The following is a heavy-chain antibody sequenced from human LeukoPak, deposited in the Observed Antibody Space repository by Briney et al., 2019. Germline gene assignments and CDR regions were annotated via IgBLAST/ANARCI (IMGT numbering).Heavy chain of an antibody. CDR1: GFTFSSYG. CDR3: ARVVWFGDLELYYFDY. CDR2: ISYDGSNK. J-gene: IGHJ4*02. V-gene: IGHV3-30*03. D-gene: IGHD3-10*01. Sequence: GGSLRLSCAASGFTFSSYGMHWVRQAPGKGLEWVAVISYDGSNKYYADSVKGRFTISRDNSKNTLYLQMNSLRAEDTAVYYCARVVWFGDLELYYFDYWGQGTLVTVSS.